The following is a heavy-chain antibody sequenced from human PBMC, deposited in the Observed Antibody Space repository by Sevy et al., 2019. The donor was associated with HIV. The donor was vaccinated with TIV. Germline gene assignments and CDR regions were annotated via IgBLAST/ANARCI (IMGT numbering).Heavy chain of an antibody. Sequence: GGSLRLSCAASGFTFSSYAMHWVRQAPGKGLEWVAVISYDGSNKYYADSVKGRFTISRDNSKNTLYLQMNSLRAEDTAVYYCAREVVVATHPSYFDYWGQGTLVTVSS. CDR2: ISYDGSNK. CDR1: GFTFSSYA. D-gene: IGHD3-22*01. V-gene: IGHV3-30*04. CDR3: AREVVVATHPSYFDY. J-gene: IGHJ4*02.